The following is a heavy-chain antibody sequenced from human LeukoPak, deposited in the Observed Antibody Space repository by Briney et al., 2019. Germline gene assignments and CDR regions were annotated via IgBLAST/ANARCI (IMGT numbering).Heavy chain of an antibody. CDR2: IYYSGST. CDR1: GGSVSSGSYY. CDR3: ARDSRSSLDP. J-gene: IGHJ5*02. Sequence: SETLSLTCTVSGGSVSSGSYYWSWIRQPPGKGLEWIGYIYYSGSTNYNPSLKSRVTISVDTSKNQFSLKLSSVTAGDTAVYYCARDSRSSLDPWGQGTLVTVSS. V-gene: IGHV4-61*01.